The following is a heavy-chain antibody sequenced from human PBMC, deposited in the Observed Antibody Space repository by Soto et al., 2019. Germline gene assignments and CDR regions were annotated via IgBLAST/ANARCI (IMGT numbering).Heavy chain of an antibody. V-gene: IGHV4-59*08. D-gene: IGHD4-17*01. Sequence: SETLSLTCTVSGGSISSYYWSWIRQPPGKGLEWIGYIYYSGSTNYNPSLKSRVTISVDTSKNQFSLKLSSVTAADTAVYYCARRVADYGDSHWGQGTLVTVSS. J-gene: IGHJ4*02. CDR1: GGSISSYY. CDR3: ARRVADYGDSH. CDR2: IYYSGST.